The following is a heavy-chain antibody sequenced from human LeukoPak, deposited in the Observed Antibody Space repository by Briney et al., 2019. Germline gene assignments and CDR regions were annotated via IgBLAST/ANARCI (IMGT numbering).Heavy chain of an antibody. CDR1: GYTFTDYY. D-gene: IGHD3-16*01. Sequence: ASVKVSCKASGYTFTDYYIHWVRQAPGQGLEWMASINPHGGVTNSAQEFQGRVTVTRDASISTAYLELSGLRSDDTAVYYCARERTPIALKIMIIFDSGGQGTLITVSS. CDR3: ARERTPIALKIMIIFDS. V-gene: IGHV1-2*02. J-gene: IGHJ5*01. CDR2: INPHGGVT.